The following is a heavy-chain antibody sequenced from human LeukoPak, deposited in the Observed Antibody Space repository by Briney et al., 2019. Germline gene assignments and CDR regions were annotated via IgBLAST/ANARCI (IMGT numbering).Heavy chain of an antibody. CDR3: ARGRYTFDY. CDR1: GGSISGYY. Sequence: SETLSLTCTVFGGSISGYYWTWIRQPPGKGLEYIGYIYYSGSTNHNPSLKSRVTISVDTSKNQFSLKLSSVTAADTAVYYCARGRYTFDYWGQGTLVTVSS. CDR2: IYYSGST. D-gene: IGHD1-1*01. J-gene: IGHJ4*02. V-gene: IGHV4-59*01.